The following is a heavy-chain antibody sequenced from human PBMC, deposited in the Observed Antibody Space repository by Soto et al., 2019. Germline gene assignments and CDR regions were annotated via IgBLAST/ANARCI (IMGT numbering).Heavy chain of an antibody. J-gene: IGHJ4*02. CDR3: ARDLAAGTCDY. V-gene: IGHV1-18*01. CDR1: GYTFASYA. Sequence: GASVKVSCKASGYTFASYAISWVRQAPGQGLGWMGWISAYNGNTNYAQKLQGRVTMTTDTSTSTAYMELRSLRSDDTAVYYCARDLAAGTCDYWGQGTLVTVSS. CDR2: ISAYNGNT. D-gene: IGHD6-13*01.